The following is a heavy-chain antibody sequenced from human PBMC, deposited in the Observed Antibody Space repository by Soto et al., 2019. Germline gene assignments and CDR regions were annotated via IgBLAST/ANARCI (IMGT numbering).Heavy chain of an antibody. CDR3: ARGPPGAYYGSGSYPARPFDY. CDR1: GGSFSGYY. CDR2: INHSGST. D-gene: IGHD3-10*01. J-gene: IGHJ4*02. Sequence: QVQLQQWGAGLLKPSETLSLTCAVYGGSFSGYYWSWIRQPPGKGLEWTGEINHSGSTNYNPSLKSRVTIPVETSKNQFALKLSSVTGADTAVYYCARGPPGAYYGSGSYPARPFDYWGQGTLVTVSS. V-gene: IGHV4-34*01.